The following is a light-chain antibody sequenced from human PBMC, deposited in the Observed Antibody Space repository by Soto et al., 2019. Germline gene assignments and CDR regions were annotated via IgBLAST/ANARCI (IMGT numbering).Light chain of an antibody. CDR1: RSDVGGYNY. V-gene: IGLV2-11*01. CDR2: DVS. Sequence: QSVLPHPRSVSGIPGQTVTSSYTRTRSDVGGYNYVSWYQQRPGKAPKLMIYDVSKRPSGVPDRFSGSKSGNTASLTISGLQAEDEADYYCCPYAGSYTYVFGTGTKVTVL. J-gene: IGLJ1*01. CDR3: CPYAGSYTYV.